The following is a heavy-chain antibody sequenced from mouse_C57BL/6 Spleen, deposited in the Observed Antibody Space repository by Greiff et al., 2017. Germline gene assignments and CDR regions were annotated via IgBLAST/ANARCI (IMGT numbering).Heavy chain of an antibody. J-gene: IGHJ1*03. V-gene: IGHV5-16*01. D-gene: IGHD1-3*01. CDR2: INYDGSST. CDR3: ARDQSPWWYFDV. Sequence: EVQVVESEGGLVQPGSSMKLSCTASGFTFSDYYMAWVRQVPEKGLEWVANINYDGSSTYYLDSLKSRFIISRDNAKNILYLQMSSLKSEDTATYYCARDQSPWWYFDVWGTGTTVTVSS. CDR1: GFTFSDYY.